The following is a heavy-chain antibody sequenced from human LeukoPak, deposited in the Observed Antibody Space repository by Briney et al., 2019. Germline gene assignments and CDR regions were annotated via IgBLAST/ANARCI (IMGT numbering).Heavy chain of an antibody. CDR3: ARDLYDRIGSGYYFDY. V-gene: IGHV3-33*01. CDR2: IWYDGSNK. J-gene: IGHJ4*02. D-gene: IGHD3-22*01. Sequence: GGSLRLSCAASGFTFNSYGMHWVRQAPGKGLEWVAVIWYDGSNKCYADSVKGRFTISRDNSKNTLYLQMNSLRAEDTAVYYCARDLYDRIGSGYYFDYWGQGTLVTVSS. CDR1: GFTFNSYG.